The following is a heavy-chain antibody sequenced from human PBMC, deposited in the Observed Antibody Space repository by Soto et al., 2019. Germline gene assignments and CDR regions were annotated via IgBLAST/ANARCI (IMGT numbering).Heavy chain of an antibody. CDR3: AREGSYSAYNFAHGIQLWSFDF. V-gene: IGHV4-4*07. CDR1: GGSINTFY. CDR2: IFSSGST. Sequence: PSETLSLTCTVSGGSINTFYWIWVRQPAGKGLEWIGRIFSSGSTSFNPSLESRVAMSVDTSKNHFSLNLSSVTAADMAVYYCAREGSYSAYNFAHGIQLWSFDFWGQGALVTAPQ. J-gene: IGHJ4*02. D-gene: IGHD5-12*01.